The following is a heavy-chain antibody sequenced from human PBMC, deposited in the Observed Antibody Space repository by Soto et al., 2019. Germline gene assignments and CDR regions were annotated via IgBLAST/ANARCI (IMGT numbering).Heavy chain of an antibody. J-gene: IGHJ5*02. CDR3: ARDEQYGDYGPSEGPDWFDP. D-gene: IGHD4-17*01. Sequence: PSQTLSLTCAISGDSVSSNSAAWNWIRQSPSRGLEWLGRTYYRSKWYNDYAVSVKSRITINPDTSKNQFSLQLNSVTPEDTAVYYCARDEQYGDYGPSEGPDWFDPWGQGTLVTVSS. CDR1: GDSVSSNSAA. V-gene: IGHV6-1*01. CDR2: TYYRSKWYN.